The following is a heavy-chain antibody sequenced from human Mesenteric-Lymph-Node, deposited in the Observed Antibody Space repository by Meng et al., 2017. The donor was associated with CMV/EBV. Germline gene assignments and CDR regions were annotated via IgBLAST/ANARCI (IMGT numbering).Heavy chain of an antibody. Sequence: ASVKVSCKPSGYIFTGYYMHWVRQATGQGLEWMGWMNPNSGNTGYAQKFQGRVTMTRNTSISTAYMELSSLRSEDTAVYYCARGRYSSGWYRYGMDVWGQGTTVTVSS. J-gene: IGHJ6*02. CDR2: MNPNSGNT. V-gene: IGHV1-8*02. D-gene: IGHD6-19*01. CDR1: GYIFTGYY. CDR3: ARGRYSSGWYRYGMDV.